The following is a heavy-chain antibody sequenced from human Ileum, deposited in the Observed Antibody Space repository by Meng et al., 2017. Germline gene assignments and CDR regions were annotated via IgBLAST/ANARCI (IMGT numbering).Heavy chain of an antibody. Sequence: QVQLQESGPGLVKPSQTLSLTCTVSCCHSGASLSSTDYYWTWIRQPPGKGLEWIGNIDYSGSTYYTPSLRSRVTMSLDTSKNQFSLNLTSMTAADTAVYYCASGGALWLRGVVDYWGQGALVTVSS. CDR2: IDYSGST. CDR1: GASLSSTDYY. D-gene: IGHD3-10*01. CDR3: ASGGALWLRGVVDY. V-gene: IGHV4-30-4*01. J-gene: IGHJ4*02.